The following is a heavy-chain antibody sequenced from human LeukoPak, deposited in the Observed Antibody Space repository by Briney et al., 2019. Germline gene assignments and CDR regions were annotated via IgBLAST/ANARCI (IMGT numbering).Heavy chain of an antibody. V-gene: IGHV1-46*01. Sequence: ASVKVSCKASGYTFTNYLLHWVRQAPGQGLEWVGRITPSVDTTNYAQKFRDRVTMTRDTSISTAYMELSRLRSDDTAMYYCARDKLRYFDYWGQGTLVTVSS. CDR2: ITPSVDTT. CDR1: GYTFTNYL. J-gene: IGHJ4*02. CDR3: ARDKLRYFDY. D-gene: IGHD3-10*01.